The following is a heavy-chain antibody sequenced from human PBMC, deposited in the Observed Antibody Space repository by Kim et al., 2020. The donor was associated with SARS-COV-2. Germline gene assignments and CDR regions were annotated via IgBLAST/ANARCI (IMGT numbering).Heavy chain of an antibody. CDR2: IYYSGST. D-gene: IGHD3-22*01. CDR1: GGSISSSSYY. V-gene: IGHV4-39*01. Sequence: SETLSLTCTVSGGSISSSSYYWGWIRQPPGKGLEWIGSIYYSGSTYYNPSLKSRVTISVDTSQNQFSLKLSSVTAADTAVYYCARRVVIHWYFDLWGRGTLVTSSS. J-gene: IGHJ2*01. CDR3: ARRVVIHWYFDL.